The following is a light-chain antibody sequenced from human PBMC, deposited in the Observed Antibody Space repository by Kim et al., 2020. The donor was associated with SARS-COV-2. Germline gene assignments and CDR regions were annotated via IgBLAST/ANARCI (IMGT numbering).Light chain of an antibody. Sequence: DIQMTQSPSSLSASVGDRVTITCRARQDVNRYLNWYQQRPGKAPKLLIYAASSLQSGVSSRFNGSGSGTEFTLTISSLQPEDSATYYCQQSYTAPRAFTFGGGTKVDIK. CDR3: QQSYTAPRAFT. CDR2: AAS. CDR1: QDVNRY. J-gene: IGKJ4*01. V-gene: IGKV1-39*01.